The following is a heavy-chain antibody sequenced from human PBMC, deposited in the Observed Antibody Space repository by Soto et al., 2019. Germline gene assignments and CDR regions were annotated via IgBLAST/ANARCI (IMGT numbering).Heavy chain of an antibody. CDR2: INPNSGGT. J-gene: IGHJ6*02. D-gene: IGHD2-15*01. CDR3: ASSQRYSSGGSCYSGYYGMDV. Sequence: ASVKVSCKASGYTFTGYYMHWVRQAPGQGLEWMGWINPNSGGTNYAQKFQGWVTMTRDTSISTAYMELSRLRSDDTAVYYCASSQRYSSGGSCYSGYYGMDVWGQGTTVTVSS. V-gene: IGHV1-2*04. CDR1: GYTFTGYY.